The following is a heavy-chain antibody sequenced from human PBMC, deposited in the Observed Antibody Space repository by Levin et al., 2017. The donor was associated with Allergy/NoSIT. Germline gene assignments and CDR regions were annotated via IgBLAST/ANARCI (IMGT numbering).Heavy chain of an antibody. J-gene: IGHJ3*02. CDR1: GFTFSDYY. V-gene: IGHV3-11*05. Sequence: GESLKISCAASGFTFSDYYMSWIRQAPGKGLEWVSYISSSSSYTNYADSVKGRFTISRDNAKNSLYLQMNSLRAEDTAVYYCARARTVRHAFDIWGQGTMVTVSS. D-gene: IGHD4-17*01. CDR3: ARARTVRHAFDI. CDR2: ISSSSSYT.